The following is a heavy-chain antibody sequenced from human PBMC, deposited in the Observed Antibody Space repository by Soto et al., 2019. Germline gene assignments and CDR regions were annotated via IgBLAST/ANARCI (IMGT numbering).Heavy chain of an antibody. Sequence: LRLSCAASGFTFSSYAMSWVRQAPGKGLEWVSAISGSGGSTYYADSMKGRFTISRDNSKNTLYLQMNSLRAEDTAVYYCAKDNEYSSSWPNSNLFDYWGQGTLVTVS. CDR3: AKDNEYSSSWPNSNLFDY. V-gene: IGHV3-23*01. D-gene: IGHD6-13*01. CDR2: ISGSGGST. CDR1: GFTFSSYA. J-gene: IGHJ4*02.